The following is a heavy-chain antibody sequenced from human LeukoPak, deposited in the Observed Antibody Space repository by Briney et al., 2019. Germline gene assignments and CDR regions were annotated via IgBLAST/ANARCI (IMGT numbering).Heavy chain of an antibody. CDR3: ARHARFSDFWSGYSHLDY. D-gene: IGHD3-3*01. Sequence: PSATLPLNCTVSGGSISSSSYYWGWIRHPPDMGLVWIGSIFYSGSTYYNPSLKSRVTISVDTSKNQFSLKLSSVTAADTAVYYCARHARFSDFWSGYSHLDYWGQGTLVTVSS. J-gene: IGHJ4*02. CDR1: GGSISSSSYY. V-gene: IGHV4-39*01. CDR2: IFYSGST.